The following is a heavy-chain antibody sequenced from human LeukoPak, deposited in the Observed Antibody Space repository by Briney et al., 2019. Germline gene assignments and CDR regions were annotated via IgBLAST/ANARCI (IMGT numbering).Heavy chain of an antibody. Sequence: SETLSLTCTVSGASISNSNFYWGWIRQPPGKGLEWIGSVYYSGGTYYNPSLKSRITISVDTSRNQFSLKLNSVTAADTAVYYCARDLGRIQLWSTSGGWFDPWGQGTLVTVSS. D-gene: IGHD5-18*01. V-gene: IGHV4-39*07. CDR2: VYYSGGT. CDR1: GASISNSNFY. CDR3: ARDLGRIQLWSTSGGWFDP. J-gene: IGHJ5*02.